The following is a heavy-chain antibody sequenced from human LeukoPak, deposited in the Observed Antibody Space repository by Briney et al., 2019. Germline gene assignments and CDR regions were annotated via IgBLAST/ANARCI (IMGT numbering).Heavy chain of an antibody. J-gene: IGHJ6*02. CDR2: INHNGNVN. D-gene: IGHD4-23*01. CDR3: ASTVVTPSGMNV. CDR1: GFTFSSYW. Sequence: VGSLRLSCAASGFTFSSYWMNWARQAPGKGLEWVASINHNGNVNYYVDSVKGRFTISRDNAKNTLHLQMNSLKAEDTAVYYCASTVVTPSGMNVWGQGTTVTVSS. V-gene: IGHV3-7*01.